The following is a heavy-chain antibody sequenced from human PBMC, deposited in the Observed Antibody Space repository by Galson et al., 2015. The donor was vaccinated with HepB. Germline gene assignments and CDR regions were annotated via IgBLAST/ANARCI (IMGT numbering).Heavy chain of an antibody. CDR1: GFTFSSYS. Sequence: SLRLSCAASGFTFSSYSMNWVRQAPGKGLEWVSSISSSSSYIYYVDSVKGRFTISRDNSKNTLYLQMNSLRAEDTAVYYCARDHLAVPAAAAYLDYWGQGTLVTVSS. J-gene: IGHJ4*02. D-gene: IGHD2-2*01. CDR2: ISSSSSYI. V-gene: IGHV3-21*01. CDR3: ARDHLAVPAAAAYLDY.